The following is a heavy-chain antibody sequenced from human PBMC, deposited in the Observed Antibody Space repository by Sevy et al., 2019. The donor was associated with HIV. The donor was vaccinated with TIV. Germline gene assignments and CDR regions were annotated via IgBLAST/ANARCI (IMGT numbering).Heavy chain of an antibody. Sequence: GESLKISCKGSGYSFTSYWIGWVRQMPGKGLEWMGIIYPGDSDPRYSPSFQGQVPIPADKSIGTAYLQWSSLKASDTAMYYCARVGEGYCSGGSCYSGAFDIWGQGTMVTVSS. V-gene: IGHV5-51*01. CDR3: ARVGEGYCSGGSCYSGAFDI. CDR2: IYPGDSDP. J-gene: IGHJ3*02. D-gene: IGHD2-15*01. CDR1: GYSFTSYW.